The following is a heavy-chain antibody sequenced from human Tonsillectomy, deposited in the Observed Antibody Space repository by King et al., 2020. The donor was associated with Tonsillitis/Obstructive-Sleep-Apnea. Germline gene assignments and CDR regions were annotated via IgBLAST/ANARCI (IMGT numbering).Heavy chain of an antibody. J-gene: IGHJ4*02. Sequence: VQLVESGGGVVQPGRSLRLSCAASGFTFRSYALHWVRQAPGKGLEWVAVISYDGSNKYYADSVKGRFTISRDNSKNTLYLQMNSLRTEDTAVYYCARYYPIVVIPAAIKGGFDYWGQGTLVTVSS. V-gene: IGHV3-30*04. D-gene: IGHD2-2*02. CDR2: ISYDGSNK. CDR3: ARYYPIVVIPAAIKGGFDY. CDR1: GFTFRSYA.